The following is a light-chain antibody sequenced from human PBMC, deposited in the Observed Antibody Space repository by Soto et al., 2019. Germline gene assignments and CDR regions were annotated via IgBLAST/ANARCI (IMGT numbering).Light chain of an antibody. CDR1: SSDVGTYDH. Sequence: QSVLTQPRSVSGSPGQSVTISCAGTSSDVGTYDHVSWHQQHPGNAPKLVIYDVSKRPSGVPDRFSGSKSGNSASLTISGLQAEDEADYYCCSYAGDYTYVFGTGTKVTVL. CDR2: DVS. J-gene: IGLJ1*01. V-gene: IGLV2-11*01. CDR3: CSYAGDYTYV.